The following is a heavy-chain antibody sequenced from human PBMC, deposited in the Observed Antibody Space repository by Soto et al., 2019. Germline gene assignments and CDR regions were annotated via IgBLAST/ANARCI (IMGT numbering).Heavy chain of an antibody. J-gene: IGHJ4*02. V-gene: IGHV4-31*03. CDR1: GGSISSGGYY. CDR3: ARVGYSGYVSLFDY. Sequence: PSETLSLTCTVSGGSISSGGYYWSWIRQHPGKGLEWIGYIYYSGSTYYNPSLKSRVTISVDTSKNQFSLKLSSVTAADTAVYYCARVGYSGYVSLFDYWGQGTLVTVSS. CDR2: IYYSGST. D-gene: IGHD5-12*01.